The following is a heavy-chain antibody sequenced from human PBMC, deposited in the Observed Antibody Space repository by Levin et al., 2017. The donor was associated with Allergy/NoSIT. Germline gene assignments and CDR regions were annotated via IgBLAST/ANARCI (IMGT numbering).Heavy chain of an antibody. CDR2: FDPEDGET. CDR1: GYTLTELS. V-gene: IGHV1-24*01. D-gene: IGHD3-16*01. CDR3: ANTVPDGGEFDY. J-gene: IGHJ4*02. Sequence: GESLKISCKVSGYTLTELSMHWVRQAPGKGLEWMGGFDPEDGETIYAQKFQGRVTMTEDTSTDTAYMELSSLRSEDTAVYYCANTVPDGGEFDYWGQGTLVTVSS.